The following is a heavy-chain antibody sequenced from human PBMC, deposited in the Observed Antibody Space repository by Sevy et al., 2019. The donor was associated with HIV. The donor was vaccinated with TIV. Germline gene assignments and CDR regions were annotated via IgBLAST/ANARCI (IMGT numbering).Heavy chain of an antibody. CDR1: GYTFTVYY. Sequence: ASVKVSCKVSGYTFTVYYMHWVRQAPGQGLEWMGWINPNNGGINYAQKFQGRVTMTRDTSISTAYFDLSRLSSDDTAVYYCARASYYDLLTGYYSPDYAYDIWGQGTMVTVSS. CDR3: ARASYYDLLTGYYSPDYAYDI. CDR2: INPNNGGI. J-gene: IGHJ3*02. D-gene: IGHD3-9*01. V-gene: IGHV1-2*02.